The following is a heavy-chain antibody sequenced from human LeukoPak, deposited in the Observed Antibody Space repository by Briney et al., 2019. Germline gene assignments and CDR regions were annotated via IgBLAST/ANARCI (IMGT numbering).Heavy chain of an antibody. D-gene: IGHD6-19*01. CDR1: GGSINSYY. CDR2: IYYSGRT. CDR3: ARSIAVAGNDAFDI. J-gene: IGHJ3*02. V-gene: IGHV4-59*01. Sequence: PSETLSLTCTVSGGSINSYYWSWIRQPPGKGLEWIGYIYYSGRTNYNPSLKRRVTISVDTSKNQFSLKLTSVTAADTAVYYCARSIAVAGNDAFDIWGRGTMVTVSS.